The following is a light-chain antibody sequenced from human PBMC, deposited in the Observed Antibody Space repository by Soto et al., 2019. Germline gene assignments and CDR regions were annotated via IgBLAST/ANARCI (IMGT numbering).Light chain of an antibody. Sequence: EIVLTQSPGTLSLSPGERATLSCRASQSVSSSYSAWYQQKPGQAPRLLIYGASSRATDIPDRFSGSGSGTDFTLTISRLEPEDFAVYYCQQYGSSPMYTFGQGTRLEIK. CDR1: QSVSSSY. J-gene: IGKJ5*01. CDR2: GAS. CDR3: QQYGSSPMYT. V-gene: IGKV3-20*01.